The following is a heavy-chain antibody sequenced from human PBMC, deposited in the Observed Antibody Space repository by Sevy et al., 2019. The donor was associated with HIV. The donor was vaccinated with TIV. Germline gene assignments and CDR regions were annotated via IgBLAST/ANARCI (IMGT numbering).Heavy chain of an antibody. Sequence: APVKVSCKASGYTFTSYDINWVRQATGQGLEWMGWMNPNSGNTGYAQKFQGRVTMTRNTSISTACMELSSLRSEDTAVYYCARVEYSSSSFDYWGQGTLVTVSS. D-gene: IGHD6-6*01. CDR2: MNPNSGNT. V-gene: IGHV1-8*01. CDR3: ARVEYSSSSFDY. CDR1: GYTFTSYD. J-gene: IGHJ4*02.